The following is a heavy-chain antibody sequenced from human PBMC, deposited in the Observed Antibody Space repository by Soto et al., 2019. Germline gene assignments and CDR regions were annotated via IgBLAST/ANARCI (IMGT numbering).Heavy chain of an antibody. J-gene: IGHJ4*02. Sequence: QVQLQESGPGLVKPSETLSLPCTVSGGSISNHYWSWIRQPPGKGLEWIGYIYYNGNTNYNPSLKSRVTMSVDTSKNQISLKLSSVTAEDTAVYYCTRANWYSEYWGQGTLVTVSS. V-gene: IGHV4-59*11. CDR2: IYYNGNT. CDR3: TRANWYSEY. CDR1: GGSISNHY. D-gene: IGHD7-27*01.